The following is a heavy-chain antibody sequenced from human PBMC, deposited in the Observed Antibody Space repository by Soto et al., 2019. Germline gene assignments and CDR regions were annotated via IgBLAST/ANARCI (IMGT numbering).Heavy chain of an antibody. Sequence: QVQLVQSGAEVKNSGASVKVSCKASGYTFTGYYMHWVRQAPGQGLEWMGWINPNSGGTNYAQKFQGRVTMTRDTSISTAYMELSRLRSDDTAVYYCARTRMVGATDYFDYWGQGTLVTVSS. V-gene: IGHV1-2*02. D-gene: IGHD1-26*01. J-gene: IGHJ4*02. CDR3: ARTRMVGATDYFDY. CDR2: INPNSGGT. CDR1: GYTFTGYY.